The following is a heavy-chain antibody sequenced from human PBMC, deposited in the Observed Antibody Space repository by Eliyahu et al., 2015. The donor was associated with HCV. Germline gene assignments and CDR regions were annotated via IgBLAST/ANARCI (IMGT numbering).Heavy chain of an antibody. D-gene: IGHD3/OR15-3a*01. CDR3: AKDFGLGYNGY. V-gene: IGHV3-30*18. Sequence: QVQLVESGGGXVQPGRSXXPXXAASEFIFXXYGMHWVRQAPGKGLEWVAVISYDGSNKYYADSVKGRFTISRDNSKNTLYLQMNSLRAEDTAVYYCAKDFGLGYNGYWGQGTLVTVSS. CDR2: ISYDGSNK. J-gene: IGHJ4*02. CDR1: EFIFXXYG.